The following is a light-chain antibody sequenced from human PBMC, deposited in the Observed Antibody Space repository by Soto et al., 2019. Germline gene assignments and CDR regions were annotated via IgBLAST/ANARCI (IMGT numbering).Light chain of an antibody. CDR3: QQYNDWPPLT. V-gene: IGKV3-15*01. CDR1: QTIRSN. J-gene: IGKJ4*01. Sequence: EVIMTQSPATLSVSPGERATLSCRASQTIRSNLAWYQQKPGQAPRLLIYGASTRATGIPARFSGRGSGTEFTLTITSLQSEDFALYFCQQYNDWPPLTFGGGTKVEVK. CDR2: GAS.